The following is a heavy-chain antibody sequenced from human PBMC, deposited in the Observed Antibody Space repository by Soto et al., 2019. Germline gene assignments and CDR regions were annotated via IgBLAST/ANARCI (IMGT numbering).Heavy chain of an antibody. CDR2: IYYSGST. CDR1: GGSISSYY. D-gene: IGHD4-17*01. CDR3: ARDSLVDYGDYHNYYYYGMDV. J-gene: IGHJ6*02. Sequence: SETLSLTCTVSGGSISSYYWSWIRQPPGKGLEWIGYIYYSGSTNYNPSLKSRVTRSVDTSKNQFSLKLSSVTAADTAVYYCARDSLVDYGDYHNYYYYGMDVWGQGTTVTVSS. V-gene: IGHV4-59*01.